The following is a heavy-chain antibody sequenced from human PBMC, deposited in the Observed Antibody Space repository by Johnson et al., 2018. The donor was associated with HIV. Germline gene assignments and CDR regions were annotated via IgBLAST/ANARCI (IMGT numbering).Heavy chain of an antibody. CDR3: IRDRGRPGTPAALDI. CDR2: ISYDGSNT. J-gene: IGHJ3*02. CDR1: GFTFSSYA. Sequence: QVQLVESGGGVVQPGRSLRLSCAASGFTFSSYAMHWVRQAPGKGLEWVAVISYDGSNTNYVDSVKGRFTISRDNSKNNIHLQMNSLRVDDTAVYYCIRDRGRPGTPAALDIWGQGTMLTVSS. D-gene: IGHD3-16*01. V-gene: IGHV3-30-3*01.